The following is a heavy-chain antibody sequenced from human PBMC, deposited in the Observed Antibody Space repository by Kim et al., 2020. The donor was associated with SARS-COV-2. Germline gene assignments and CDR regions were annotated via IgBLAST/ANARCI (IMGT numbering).Heavy chain of an antibody. V-gene: IGHV4-39*01. CDR1: GSISSSNYY. CDR3: ARLVGGGFGGY. J-gene: IGHJ4*02. Sequence: SETLSLTCTVGSISSSNYYWGWIRQPPGKGLEWIGSIYYSGSTHYNPSLKSRVTISVDTSKNQFSLKLSSVTAADTAVYYCARLVGGGFGGYWGQGTLVTVSS. CDR2: IYYSGST. D-gene: IGHD2-15*01.